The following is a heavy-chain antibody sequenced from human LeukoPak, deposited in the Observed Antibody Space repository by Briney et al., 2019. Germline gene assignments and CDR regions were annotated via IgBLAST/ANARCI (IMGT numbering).Heavy chain of an antibody. V-gene: IGHV3-7*01. CDR1: GFTFSNYA. Sequence: PGGSLRLSCLPSGFTFSNYAMTWVRQAPGKGLEWVANIKQDGSEKHYVDSVKGRFTISRDNAKNSLYLHMNSLRAEDTAVYYCARDRAYGSGSYYYGDFDYWGQGTLVTVSS. CDR3: ARDRAYGSGSYYYGDFDY. D-gene: IGHD3-10*01. J-gene: IGHJ4*02. CDR2: IKQDGSEK.